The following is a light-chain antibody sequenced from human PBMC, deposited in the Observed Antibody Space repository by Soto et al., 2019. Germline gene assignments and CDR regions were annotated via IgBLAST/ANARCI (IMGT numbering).Light chain of an antibody. CDR3: QQYGSSPPDT. J-gene: IGKJ2*01. CDR1: QSVSSNY. Sequence: EIVLTQSPGTLSLSPGERAALSCRASQSVSSNYLAWYQQKPGQAPRLLIYAASSRATGIPDRFSGSGFGTDFSLTISRLEPEDFAVYYCQQYGSSPPDTFGQGTKLEIK. CDR2: AAS. V-gene: IGKV3-20*01.